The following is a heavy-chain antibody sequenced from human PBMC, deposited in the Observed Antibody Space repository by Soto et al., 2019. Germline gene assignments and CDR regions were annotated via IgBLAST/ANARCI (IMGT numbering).Heavy chain of an antibody. CDR1: GFTFSSYA. J-gene: IGHJ4*02. CDR3: ARRTSGWYLDY. CDR2: ISGSGGST. V-gene: IGHV3-23*01. D-gene: IGHD6-19*01. Sequence: EVQLLESGGGLVQPGGSLRLSCAASGFTFSSYAMSWVRQAPGKGLEGVSVISGSGGSTYYADSVKGRFTISRDNSKNTLYLQMNSLRADDTAVYYCARRTSGWYLDYWGQGTLVTVSS.